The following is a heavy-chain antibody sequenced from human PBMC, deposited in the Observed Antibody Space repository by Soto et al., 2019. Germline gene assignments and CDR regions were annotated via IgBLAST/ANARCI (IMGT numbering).Heavy chain of an antibody. J-gene: IGHJ6*02. CDR1: GGYISSGSNS. V-gene: IGHV4-39*01. CDR2: IYLSASK. Sequence: QLQLQESGPRLVKPSETLSLTCGVSGGYISSGSNSWAWIRQSPGKGLEWIGTIYLSASKHYNPYLEGLVAISADTPHHRLVLRLSCVTASDTAVYYCGIQPGHCDSTPCFGYYSLDVWGQGTTVIVS. D-gene: IGHD2-2*01. CDR3: GIQPGHCDSTPCFGYYSLDV.